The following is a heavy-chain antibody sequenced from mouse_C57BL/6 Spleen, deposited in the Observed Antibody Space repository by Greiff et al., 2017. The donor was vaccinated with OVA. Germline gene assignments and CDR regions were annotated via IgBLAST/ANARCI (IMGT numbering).Heavy chain of an antibody. CDR3: TRAGVVATDAMDY. J-gene: IGHJ4*01. V-gene: IGHV5-9-1*02. Sequence: DVQLVESGEGLVKPGGSLTLSCAASGFTFSSYAMSWVRQTPEKRLEWVAYISSGGDYIYYADTVKGRFTISRDNARNTLYLQLSSLKSEDTAMYYCTRAGVVATDAMDYWGKGTSVTVSS. CDR1: GFTFSSYA. CDR2: ISSGGDYI. D-gene: IGHD1-1*01.